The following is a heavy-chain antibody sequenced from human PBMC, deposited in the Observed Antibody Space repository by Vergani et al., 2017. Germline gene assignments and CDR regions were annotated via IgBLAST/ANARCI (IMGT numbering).Heavy chain of an antibody. V-gene: IGHV4-34*01. CDR2: INHSGST. CDR1: GGSFSGYY. Sequence: QVQLQQWGAGLLKPSETLSLTCAVYGGSFSGYYWSWIRQPPGKGLEWIGEINHSGSTNYNPSLKSRVPISVDTSKNQFAVKLSSVTAADTAVYYCARGGVGQWLSSIDHWGQGTLVTVSS. J-gene: IGHJ4*02. CDR3: ARGGVGQWLSSIDH. D-gene: IGHD6-19*01.